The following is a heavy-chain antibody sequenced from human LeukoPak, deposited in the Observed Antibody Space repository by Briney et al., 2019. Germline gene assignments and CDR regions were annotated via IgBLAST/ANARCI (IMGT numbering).Heavy chain of an antibody. CDR2: ISAYNGNT. CDR1: GYKFTSYG. V-gene: IGHV1-18*01. D-gene: IGHD2-21*01. CDR3: ARDFGVAYRQNWFDP. Sequence: EASVKVSCKASGYKFTSYGISWVRQAPGQGLEWMGWISAYNGNTKYAQKLQGRVTMTTDTSTSTAYMELRSLRSDDTAVYYCARDFGVAYRQNWFDPWGQGTLVTVSS. J-gene: IGHJ5*02.